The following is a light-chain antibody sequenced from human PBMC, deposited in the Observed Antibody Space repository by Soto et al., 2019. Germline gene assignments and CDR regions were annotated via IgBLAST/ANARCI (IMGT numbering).Light chain of an antibody. J-gene: IGKJ4*01. Sequence: DIQMTQSPSSLSASVGDRVSITCRASQSISRYLNWYQQKPGKAPKLLISAASSLQSGVPSRFSGSGSGTDFTLTITSLQPDDFATYYCQRSDSIPPAFDGGTKVDI. CDR2: AAS. CDR3: QRSDSIPPA. CDR1: QSISRY. V-gene: IGKV1-39*01.